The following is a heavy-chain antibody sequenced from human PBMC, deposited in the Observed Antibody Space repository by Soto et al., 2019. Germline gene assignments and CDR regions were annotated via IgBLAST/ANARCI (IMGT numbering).Heavy chain of an antibody. D-gene: IGHD6-19*01. Sequence: SVTVSCKACGGTFSSYAISWVRQAPGQGLEWMGGIIPIFGTANYAQKFQGRVTITADESTSTAYMELSSLRSEDTAVYYCATVGIAVAGTRLYPYYGMEVSG. CDR1: GGTFSSYA. CDR2: IIPIFGTA. V-gene: IGHV1-69*13. J-gene: IGHJ6*02. CDR3: ATVGIAVAGTRLYPYYGMEV.